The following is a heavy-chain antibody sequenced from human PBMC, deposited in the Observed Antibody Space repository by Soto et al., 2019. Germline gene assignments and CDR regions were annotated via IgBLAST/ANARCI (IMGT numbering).Heavy chain of an antibody. V-gene: IGHV3-48*03. J-gene: IGHJ4*02. CDR3: ARAPQQLVMGLDY. CDR2: ISSSGSTI. D-gene: IGHD6-6*01. Sequence: EVQLVESGGGLVQPGGSLRLSCAASGFTFSSYEMNWVRQAPGKGLEWVSYISSSGSTIYYADSVKGRFTISRDNAKNSLYLQMNSLRAEDTAVYYCARAPQQLVMGLDYWGQGTLVTVSS. CDR1: GFTFSSYE.